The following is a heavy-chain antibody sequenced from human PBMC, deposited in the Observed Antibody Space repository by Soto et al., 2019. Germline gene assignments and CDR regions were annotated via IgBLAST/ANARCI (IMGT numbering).Heavy chain of an antibody. CDR1: GGSISSGGYY. D-gene: IGHD5-12*01. J-gene: IGHJ4*02. CDR3: ARDLRGYSRYDYLDY. CDR2: SYYTGST. Sequence: SETLSLTCTVSGGSISSGGYYWSWIRQHPGKGLEWVGYSYYTGSTYYNPSLKSRVTISVDASKNQLSLRLASVTAADTAVYYCARDLRGYSRYDYLDYWGQGIPVTVSS. V-gene: IGHV4-31*03.